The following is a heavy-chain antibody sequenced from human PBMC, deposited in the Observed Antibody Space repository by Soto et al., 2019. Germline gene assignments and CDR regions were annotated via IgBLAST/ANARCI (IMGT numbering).Heavy chain of an antibody. J-gene: IGHJ4*02. Sequence: QVQRVQSGAEVKKPGSSVKVSCKASGGTFSSYSINWVRQAPGQGLEWMGEIIPIFGTANYAQKFQGRVPITADESTSTAYMELSSLRSEDTAVYYCARDGGRHSGGIDYWGQGTLVTVSS. D-gene: IGHD1-26*01. CDR2: IIPIFGTA. CDR3: ARDGGRHSGGIDY. V-gene: IGHV1-69*01. CDR1: GGTFSSYS.